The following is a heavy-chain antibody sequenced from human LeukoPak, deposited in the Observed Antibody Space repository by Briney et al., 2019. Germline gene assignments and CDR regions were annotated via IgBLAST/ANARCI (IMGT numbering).Heavy chain of an antibody. Sequence: GESLRLSCAASGFIFSTYSMNWVRQAPGKGLEWVANINEDGTEKYYVDSVKGRFTISRDNAKNSLYLQMNSLRAEDTAVYYCARGGYCSSTSCYGDYYYYYGMDVWGKGTTVTVSS. CDR2: INEDGTEK. J-gene: IGHJ6*04. CDR1: GFIFSTYS. D-gene: IGHD2-2*01. CDR3: ARGGYCSSTSCYGDYYYYYGMDV. V-gene: IGHV3-7*01.